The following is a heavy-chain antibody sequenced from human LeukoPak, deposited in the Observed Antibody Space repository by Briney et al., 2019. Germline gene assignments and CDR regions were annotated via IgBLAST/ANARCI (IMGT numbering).Heavy chain of an antibody. Sequence: RGESLKISCTGSGYIFTSYWISWVRQMPGKGLEWMGRIDPSDSYTNYSPAFQGHVTISADKSISTAYLQWSSLQASDTAMYYCATSSTPIVVGDYWGQGTLVTVSS. CDR2: IDPSDSYT. D-gene: IGHD2-15*01. CDR1: GYIFTSYW. V-gene: IGHV5-10-1*01. CDR3: ATSSTPIVVGDY. J-gene: IGHJ4*02.